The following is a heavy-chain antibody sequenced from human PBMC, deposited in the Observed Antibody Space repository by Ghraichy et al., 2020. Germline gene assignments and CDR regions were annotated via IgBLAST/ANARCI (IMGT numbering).Heavy chain of an antibody. Sequence: ETLRLSCEASGFTFSSYTLYWVRQAPGKGLEFVSSISANGGGTYYAKSVKGRFTISRDNSKNTLYLQVGSLRAEDMAVYYCARGVGAYYYGSGTYFPYWGQGALVTVSS. D-gene: IGHD3-10*01. CDR2: ISANGGGT. CDR3: ARGVGAYYYGSGTYFPY. J-gene: IGHJ4*02. V-gene: IGHV3-64*01. CDR1: GFTFSSYT.